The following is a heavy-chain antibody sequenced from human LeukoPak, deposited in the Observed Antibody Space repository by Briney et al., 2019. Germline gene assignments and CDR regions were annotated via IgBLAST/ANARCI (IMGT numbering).Heavy chain of an antibody. CDR1: GFTFGRHA. CDR2: MTYNGNHA. CDR3: VKEPDLMPCGDWFDP. Sequence: PGGSLRLSCVASGFTFGRHAMSWVRQAPGKGLEWVSGMTYNGNHAYYADSVQGRFTISRDNSKDTLYLQMNSLRDEDTAIYYCVKEPDLMPCGDWFDPWGQGTLVTVSS. V-gene: IGHV3-23*01. J-gene: IGHJ5*02. D-gene: IGHD1-14*01.